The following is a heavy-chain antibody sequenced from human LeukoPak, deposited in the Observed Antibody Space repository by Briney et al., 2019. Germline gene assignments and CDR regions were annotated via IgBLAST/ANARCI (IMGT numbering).Heavy chain of an antibody. CDR3: AKAPTVTMEVDY. D-gene: IGHD4-17*01. J-gene: IGHJ4*02. V-gene: IGHV3-30*04. CDR1: GFTFSNYA. CDR2: ISHDGSNK. Sequence: GGSLRLSCAASGFTFSNYAIHWVRQAPGKGLEWVAVISHDGSNKYYADSVKGRFTISRDNSKNTLYLQMNSLRTEDTAVYYCAKAPTVTMEVDYWGQGTLVTVSS.